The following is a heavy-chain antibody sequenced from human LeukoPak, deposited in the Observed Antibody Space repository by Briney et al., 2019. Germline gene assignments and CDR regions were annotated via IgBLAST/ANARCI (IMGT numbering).Heavy chain of an antibody. CDR1: GDFLSSGGYY. V-gene: IGHV4-31*03. CDR3: ARDISENDAFDI. CDR2: IYYGGNT. J-gene: IGHJ3*02. Sequence: SQTLSLTCSVSGDFLSSGGYYWSWIRQHPGKGLEWIGYIYYGGNTYYNPSLKSRVTISVDTSKNQFSLKLTSATAADTAVYYCARDISENDAFDIWGQGTMVTVSS.